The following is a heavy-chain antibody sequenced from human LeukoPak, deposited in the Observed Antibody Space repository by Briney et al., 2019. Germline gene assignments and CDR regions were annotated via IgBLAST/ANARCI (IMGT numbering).Heavy chain of an antibody. Sequence: PGGSLGLSCAASGFTFRNYVIHWVRQAPGKGLEWVAVTSSDLNVKSYADSVKGRFTISRDNSRSTLYLQMNSLRPEDTAIYYCAREGYYGSGSPPSLYFDYWGQGTLVTVSS. CDR3: AREGYYGSGSPPSLYFDY. V-gene: IGHV3-30-3*01. CDR2: TSSDLNVK. J-gene: IGHJ4*02. D-gene: IGHD3-10*01. CDR1: GFTFRNYV.